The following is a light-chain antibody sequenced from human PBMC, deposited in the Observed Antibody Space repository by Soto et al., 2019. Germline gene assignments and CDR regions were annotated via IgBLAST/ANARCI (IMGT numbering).Light chain of an antibody. V-gene: IGKV3-15*01. Sequence: EILLTQSPGTLSLSPGERATLSCRAGESISNNLAWYQQKPGQAPRLLIYGAATRAAGIPARFSGRGSGTEFTLTISSLQSEDFGVYYCQQYNNWPGTFGQGTKVDIK. J-gene: IGKJ1*01. CDR1: ESISNN. CDR2: GAA. CDR3: QQYNNWPGT.